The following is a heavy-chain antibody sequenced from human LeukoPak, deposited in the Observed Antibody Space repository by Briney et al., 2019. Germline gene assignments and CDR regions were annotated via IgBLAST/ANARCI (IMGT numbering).Heavy chain of an antibody. CDR2: IYYSGST. J-gene: IGHJ4*02. CDR3: ARASSARNGFDY. D-gene: IGHD1-14*01. Sequence: SETLSPTCTVSGGSISSGGYYWNWIRQHPEKGLEWIGSIYYSGSTYYNPSLKSRVNVSVDTSENQFSLKLSSVAAADTAVYYCARASSARNGFDYWGQGTLVTVSS. CDR1: GGSISSGGYY. V-gene: IGHV4-31*03.